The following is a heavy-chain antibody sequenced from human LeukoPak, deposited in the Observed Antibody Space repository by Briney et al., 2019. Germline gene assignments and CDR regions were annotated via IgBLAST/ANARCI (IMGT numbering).Heavy chain of an antibody. CDR2: ISGSGGIT. CDR1: GFTFSSYA. CDR3: AKDKVGAIPLFDY. V-gene: IGHV3-23*01. J-gene: IGHJ4*01. Sequence: GGSLRLSCAASGFTFSSYAMSWVRQAPGKGLEWVSSISGSGGITYYADSVRGRFTISRDNSKNTLYLQMNSLEAEDTAVYYCAKDKVGAIPLFDYWGHGTLVTVSS. D-gene: IGHD1-26*01.